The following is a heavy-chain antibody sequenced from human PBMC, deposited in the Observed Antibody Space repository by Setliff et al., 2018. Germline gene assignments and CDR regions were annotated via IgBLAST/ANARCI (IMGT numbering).Heavy chain of an antibody. Sequence: SGPTLVNPTQTLTLTCTFSGFSLSTSGMCVSWIRQPPGKRLEWIGYIYYSGSTNYNPSLESRVTISVDTSKNQFSLRLNSATAADTAVYYCARLRGAFDYWGQGTLVTVSS. CDR3: ARLRGAFDY. J-gene: IGHJ4*02. CDR2: IYYSGST. D-gene: IGHD3-16*01. CDR1: GFSLSTSGMC. V-gene: IGHV4-61*08.